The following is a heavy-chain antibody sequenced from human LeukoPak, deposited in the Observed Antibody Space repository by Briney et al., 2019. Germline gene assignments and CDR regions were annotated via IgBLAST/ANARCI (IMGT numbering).Heavy chain of an antibody. D-gene: IGHD6-13*01. J-gene: IGHJ3*02. CDR3: ARIFKRPRIASAAIVTFDM. V-gene: IGHV4-34*01. CDR1: GGAFSGLY. Sequence: KPSETLSLNCAVYGGAFSGLYWGWIRQPLGKGLGWIGEINHSGSTNYNPSLKSRVTISVDTSKNQFSLKLSSVTAADTAIYYCARIFKRPRIASAAIVTFDMWGQGTMVTVSS. CDR2: INHSGST.